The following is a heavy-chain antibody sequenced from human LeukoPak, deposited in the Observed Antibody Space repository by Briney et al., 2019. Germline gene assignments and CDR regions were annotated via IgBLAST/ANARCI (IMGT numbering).Heavy chain of an antibody. CDR3: GYSSWRRPNWFDP. J-gene: IGHJ5*02. CDR2: IYSGGST. D-gene: IGHD6-13*01. CDR1: GFMFNAYA. Sequence: GGSLRLSCVGSGFMFNAYAMSWVRQAPGKGLEWVSVIYSGGSTYYADSVKGRFTISRDNSKNTLYLQMNSLRAEDTAVYYCGYSSWRRPNWFDPWGQGTLVTVSS. V-gene: IGHV3-66*01.